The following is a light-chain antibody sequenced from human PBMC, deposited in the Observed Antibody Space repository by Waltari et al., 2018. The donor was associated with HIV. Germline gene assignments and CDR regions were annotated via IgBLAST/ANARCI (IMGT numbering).Light chain of an antibody. V-gene: IGKV3-11*01. CDR3: QQRSNWPPEFT. J-gene: IGKJ3*01. CDR2: DAS. CDR1: QRVSNH. Sequence: DTVLTQYPATLSLSPGERATLSCRASQRVSNHLAWYQQKPGQSPRLLIYDASNRATGVPARFSGSRSGTDFTLTSSSLDPEDFAVYYCQQRSNWPPEFTFGPGTKVDIK.